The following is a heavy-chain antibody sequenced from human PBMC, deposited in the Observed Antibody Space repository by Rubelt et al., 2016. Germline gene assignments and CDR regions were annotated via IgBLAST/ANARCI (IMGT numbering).Heavy chain of an antibody. J-gene: IGHJ3*02. Sequence: QVQLQESGPGLVKPSETLSLTCTVSGGSVSSGSYYWSWIRQPPGKGLEWIGYIYYSGSTKSNPSLKTRVTISVDRSKNQFSLKLSSVTAAETAVYYWVRGGLGCGGDCGGAFDIWGQGTLVTVSS. CDR2: IYYSGST. CDR3: VRGGLGCGGDCGGAFDI. V-gene: IGHV4-61*01. D-gene: IGHD2-21*02. CDR1: GGSVSSGSYY.